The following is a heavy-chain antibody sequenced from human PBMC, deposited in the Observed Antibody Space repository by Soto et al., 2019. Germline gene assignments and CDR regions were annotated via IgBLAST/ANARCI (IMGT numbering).Heavy chain of an antibody. D-gene: IGHD1-1*01. CDR1: GGSISSGDYY. CDR2: IYYSGST. J-gene: IGHJ4*02. CDR3: ARAIRVNDYYFDY. Sequence: KPXGTLSLTCTVSGGSISSGDYYWSWIRQPPGKGLEWIGYIYYSGSTYYNPSLKSRVTISVDTSKNQFSLKLSSVTAADTAVYYCARAIRVNDYYFDYWGQGTLVTVSS. V-gene: IGHV4-30-4*01.